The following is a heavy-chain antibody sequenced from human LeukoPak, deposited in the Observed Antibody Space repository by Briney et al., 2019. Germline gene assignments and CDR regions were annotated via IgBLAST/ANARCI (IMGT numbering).Heavy chain of an antibody. CDR1: GFTFSSYA. CDR2: ISGSGGST. CDR3: AKGPYCSGGSCDPYNWFDP. V-gene: IGHV3-23*01. Sequence: PGGSLRLSCAASGFTFSSYAMSWVRQAPGNVLDWVLAISGSGGSTYYADSVKVRFTIYRDNSKNTLYLQMNSLRAEDTAVYYCAKGPYCSGGSCDPYNWFDPWGQGTLVTVSS. J-gene: IGHJ5*02. D-gene: IGHD2-15*01.